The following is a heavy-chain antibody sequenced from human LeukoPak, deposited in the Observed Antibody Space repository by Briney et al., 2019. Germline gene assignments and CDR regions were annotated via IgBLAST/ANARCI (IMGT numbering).Heavy chain of an antibody. Sequence: PSETLSLTCTVSGGSISSYYWSCIRQPAGKGLEWIGRLYTSGSTNYNPSLKSRVTMSVDTSKNQFSLKLTSMTAADTAVYYCARGGSSGYYYGWGQGTLVTVSS. J-gene: IGHJ4*02. CDR3: ARGGSSGYYYG. CDR1: GGSISSYY. V-gene: IGHV4-4*07. CDR2: LYTSGST. D-gene: IGHD3-22*01.